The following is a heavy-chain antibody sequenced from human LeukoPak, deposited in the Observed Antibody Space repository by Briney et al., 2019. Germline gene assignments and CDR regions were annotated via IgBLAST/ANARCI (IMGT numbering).Heavy chain of an antibody. CDR3: ARSPGAMSFDY. V-gene: IGHV4-59*08. Sequence: PSETLSLTCSVSGGSISSYYWSWIRQPPGKGLEWIGRIYSSGNTNYNPSLKSRVTISVDTSKNQFSLKLSSVTAADTAVYYCARSPGAMSFDYWGQGTLITVSS. CDR2: IYSSGNT. J-gene: IGHJ4*02. D-gene: IGHD1/OR15-1a*01. CDR1: GGSISSYY.